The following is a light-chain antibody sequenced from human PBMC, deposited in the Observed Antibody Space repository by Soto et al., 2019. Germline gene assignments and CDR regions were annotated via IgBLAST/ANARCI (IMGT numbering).Light chain of an antibody. J-gene: IGLJ1*01. CDR1: NVDILAYNY. V-gene: IGLV2-14*01. CDR2: EVS. CDR3: SSYTSTSTLYV. Sequence: QSVVTQPASVSVSPAQSITISCTFSNVDILAYNYVSWYQQHPGKAPKLLLAEVSKPPSGISHRFSGSKSGTAASLTIPGLXAEDEATYYCSSYTSTSTLYVFGPGTKVTLL.